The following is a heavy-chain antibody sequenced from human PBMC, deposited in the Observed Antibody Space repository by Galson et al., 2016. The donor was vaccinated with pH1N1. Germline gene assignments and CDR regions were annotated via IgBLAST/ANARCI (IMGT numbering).Heavy chain of an antibody. J-gene: IGHJ4*02. V-gene: IGHV2-5*02. D-gene: IGHD4-17*01. CDR2: IYWDDDK. Sequence: PALVKPTQTLTLTCTFSGFSLSTSGVGVGWIRQPPGKALEWLALIYWDDDKRYSPFLKSRLTITKDTSKNQVVLTMTNMDPVDTATYYCSHLGYGDYVGYFDYWGQGTLVTVSS. CDR1: GFSLSTSGVG. CDR3: SHLGYGDYVGYFDY.